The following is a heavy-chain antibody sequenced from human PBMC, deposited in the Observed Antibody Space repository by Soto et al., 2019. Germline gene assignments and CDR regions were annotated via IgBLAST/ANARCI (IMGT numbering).Heavy chain of an antibody. CDR3: AHKRDVSRGFKY. V-gene: IGHV2-5*02. CDR2: IYWDDDQ. CDR1: GFSFSINGVA. D-gene: IGHD3-10*01. Sequence: QITLKESGPTLVKPTQTLTLTCTFSGFSFSINGVAVGWIRQPPGQALEWLALIYWDDDQRYNPSLKNRLTTTQDTSRNQVVLTMTNMDPVDTATYYCAHKRDVSRGFKYWGQGTLVTVSS. J-gene: IGHJ4*02.